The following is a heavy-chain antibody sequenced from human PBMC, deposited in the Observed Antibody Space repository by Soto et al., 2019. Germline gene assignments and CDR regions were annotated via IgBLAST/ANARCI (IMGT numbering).Heavy chain of an antibody. Sequence: PGGSLRLSCAASGFTFSNAWMNWVRQAPGKGLEWVGRIKSKTDGGTTDYAAPVKGRFTISRDDSKNTLYLQMNSLKTEDTAVYYCTTDYYDFWSGYLANTYYYYYGMDVWGQGTTVTVSS. V-gene: IGHV3-15*07. D-gene: IGHD3-3*01. CDR2: IKSKTDGGTT. J-gene: IGHJ6*02. CDR1: GFTFSNAW. CDR3: TTDYYDFWSGYLANTYYYYYGMDV.